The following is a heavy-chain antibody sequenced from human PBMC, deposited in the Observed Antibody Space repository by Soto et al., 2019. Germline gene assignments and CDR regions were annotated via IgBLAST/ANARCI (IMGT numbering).Heavy chain of an antibody. Sequence: PSETLSLTCTVSGGSISHYYWNWIRQPPGKTLEWIGYISYSGSTTYNPSLQRRITISGDTSKNQFSLKLSSVTAADAAVYYCARHVDYYYYYMDVWGKGTTVTVSS. J-gene: IGHJ6*03. CDR2: ISYSGST. V-gene: IGHV4-59*08. CDR1: GGSISHYY. CDR3: ARHVDYYYYYMDV.